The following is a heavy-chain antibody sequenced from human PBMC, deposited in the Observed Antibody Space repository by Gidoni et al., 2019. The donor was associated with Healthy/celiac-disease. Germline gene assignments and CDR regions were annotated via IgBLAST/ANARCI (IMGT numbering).Heavy chain of an antibody. V-gene: IGHV4-34*01. J-gene: IGHJ3*02. CDR1: GGSFSGYY. Sequence: QVQLQQWGAGLLTPSETLSLTCAVYGGSFSGYYWSWIRQPPGKGLEWIGEINHSGSTNYNPSLKSRVTISVDTSKNQFSLKLSSVTAADTAVYYCASRRWLQLIAFDIWGQGTMVTVSS. D-gene: IGHD5-12*01. CDR3: ASRRWLQLIAFDI. CDR2: INHSGST.